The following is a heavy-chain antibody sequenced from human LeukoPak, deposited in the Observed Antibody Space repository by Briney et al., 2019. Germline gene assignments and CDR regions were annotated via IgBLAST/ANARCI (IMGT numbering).Heavy chain of an antibody. Sequence: SETLSLTCAVYGGSFSGYYWSWIRQPPGKGLEWIGEINHSGSTNYNPSLKSRVTISVDTSKNQFSLKLSSVTAADTAVYYCARTPPYCGGDCYSRWFDPWGQGTLVTVSS. CDR2: INHSGST. D-gene: IGHD2-21*02. CDR3: ARTPPYCGGDCYSRWFDP. CDR1: GGSFSGYY. V-gene: IGHV4-34*01. J-gene: IGHJ5*02.